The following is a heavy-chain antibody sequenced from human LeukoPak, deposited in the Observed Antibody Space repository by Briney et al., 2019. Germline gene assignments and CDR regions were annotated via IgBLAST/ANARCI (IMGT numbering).Heavy chain of an antibody. CDR2: IYPGDSDT. CDR3: ARGLWGVVVVPAATSWLDP. J-gene: IGHJ5*02. CDR1: GYSFTSYW. V-gene: IGHV5-51*01. Sequence: GESLKISCKGSGYSFTSYWIGWVRQMPGKGLEWMGIIYPGDSDTRYSPSFQGQVTISADKSNSTAYLQWSSLKASDTAMYYCARGLWGVVVVPAATSWLDPWGQGTLVTVSS. D-gene: IGHD2-2*01.